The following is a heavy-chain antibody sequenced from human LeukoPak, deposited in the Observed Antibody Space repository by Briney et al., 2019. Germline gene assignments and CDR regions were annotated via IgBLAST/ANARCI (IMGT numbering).Heavy chain of an antibody. CDR3: ARDLLITGTRGAFDI. CDR2: IYYSGST. D-gene: IGHD1-7*01. V-gene: IGHV4-59*01. CDR1: GGSISSYY. J-gene: IGHJ3*02. Sequence: SETLSLTCTVSGGSISSYYWSWIRQPPGKGLEWVGYIYYSGSTNYNPSLKSRVTISVDTSKNQFSLKLSSVTAADTAVYYCARDLLITGTRGAFDIWGQGTMVTVSS.